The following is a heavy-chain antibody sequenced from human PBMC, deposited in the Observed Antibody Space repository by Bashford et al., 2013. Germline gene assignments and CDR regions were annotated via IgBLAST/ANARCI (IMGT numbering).Heavy chain of an antibody. D-gene: IGHD5-24*01. CDR3: ARGREGYKRFDY. Sequence: VRQAPGKGLEWVSSIDSSSKYIYYADSMKGRFTISRDNAKNSLYLQMNSLRAEDTAVYYCARGREGYKRFDYWGQGTLVHRLL. CDR2: IDSSSKYI. J-gene: IGHJ4*02. V-gene: IGHV3-21*01.